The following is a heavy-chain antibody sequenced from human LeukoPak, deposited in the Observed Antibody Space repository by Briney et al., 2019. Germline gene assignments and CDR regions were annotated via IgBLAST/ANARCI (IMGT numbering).Heavy chain of an antibody. Sequence: PGGSLRLSCAASGFTFSSYAMSWVRQAPGKGLEWVSAIGGSGGSTYYADSVKGRFTISRDNSKNTLYLQMNSLRAEDTAVYYCASGAVVVVAATPPHWGQGTLVTVSS. J-gene: IGHJ4*02. CDR3: ASGAVVVVAATPPH. D-gene: IGHD2-15*01. V-gene: IGHV3-23*01. CDR1: GFTFSSYA. CDR2: IGGSGGST.